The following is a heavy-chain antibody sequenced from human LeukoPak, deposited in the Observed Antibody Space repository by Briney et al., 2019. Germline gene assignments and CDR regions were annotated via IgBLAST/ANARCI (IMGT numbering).Heavy chain of an antibody. D-gene: IGHD4-17*01. CDR2: IYWNDDK. CDR3: APMVNGVTTSWGAFGI. V-gene: IGHV2-5*01. J-gene: IGHJ3*02. CDR1: GFSLTTSGVG. Sequence: SGPTLMKPTQTLTLTCTFSGFSLTTSGVGVGWIRQPPGKALEWLALIYWNDDKRYSPSLKSRLTITKDTSKNQVVLTMTNMYPVDTATYYCAPMVNGVTTSWGAFGIWGKGTMVTASS.